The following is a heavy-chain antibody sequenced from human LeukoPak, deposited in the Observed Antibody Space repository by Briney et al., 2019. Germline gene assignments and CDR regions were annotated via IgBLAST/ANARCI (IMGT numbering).Heavy chain of an antibody. CDR2: INPNSGGT. J-gene: IGHJ5*02. CDR1: GYTFTGYY. V-gene: IGHV1-2*02. D-gene: IGHD3-10*01. Sequence: GASVKVSCKASGYTFTGYYMHWVRQAPGQGLEWMGWINPNSGGTNYAQKFQGRVTMTRDTSISTAYMELSRLRSDDTAVYYCARGVGWFGEPFNWFDPWGQGTLVTVSS. CDR3: ARGVGWFGEPFNWFDP.